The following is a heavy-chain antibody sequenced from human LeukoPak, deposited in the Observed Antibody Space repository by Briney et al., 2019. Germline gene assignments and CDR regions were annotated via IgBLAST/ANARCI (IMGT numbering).Heavy chain of an antibody. Sequence: ASVKVSCKASGYTFTSYAMHWVRQAPGQRLEWMGWINAGNGNTKYSQKFQGRVTITRDTSASTAYMELSSLRSEDTAVYYCARDSRGAYCGGDCYLDAFDIWGQGTMVTVSS. V-gene: IGHV1-3*01. CDR1: GYTFTSYA. CDR2: INAGNGNT. J-gene: IGHJ3*02. D-gene: IGHD2-21*02. CDR3: ARDSRGAYCGGDCYLDAFDI.